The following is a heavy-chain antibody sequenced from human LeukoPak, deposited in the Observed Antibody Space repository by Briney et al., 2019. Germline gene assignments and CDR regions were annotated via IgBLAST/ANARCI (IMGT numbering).Heavy chain of an antibody. V-gene: IGHV4-38-2*02. D-gene: IGHD2-15*01. Sequence: SETLSLTCTVSGYSISSGYYWGWIRQPPGKGLEWIGSIYHSGSTYYNPSLKGRVTISVDTSKNQFSLKLSSVTAADTAVYYCARSPPYCSGGSCYIDYWGQGTLVTVSS. J-gene: IGHJ4*02. CDR1: GYSISSGYY. CDR2: IYHSGST. CDR3: ARSPPYCSGGSCYIDY.